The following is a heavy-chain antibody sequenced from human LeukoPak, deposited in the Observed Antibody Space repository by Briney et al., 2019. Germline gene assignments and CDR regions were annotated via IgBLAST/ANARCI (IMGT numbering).Heavy chain of an antibody. Sequence: SVKVSCKASGGTFSSYAISWVRQAPGQGLEWMGGIIPIFGTANYAQKFQGRVTITADESTSTAYMELSSLRSEDTAVYYCARGFSGYYSNYYYGMDVWGQGTTVTVSS. CDR2: IIPIFGTA. D-gene: IGHD3-22*01. CDR3: ARGFSGYYSNYYYGMDV. V-gene: IGHV1-69*13. J-gene: IGHJ6*02. CDR1: GGTFSSYA.